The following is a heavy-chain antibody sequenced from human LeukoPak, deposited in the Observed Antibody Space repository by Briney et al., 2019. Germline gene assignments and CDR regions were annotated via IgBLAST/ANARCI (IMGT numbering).Heavy chain of an antibody. Sequence: GGSLRLSCAASGFTVSSNYMSWVRQAPGKGLEWVAVIWYDGSNKYYADSVKGRFTISRDNSKNTLYLQMNSLRAEDTAVYYCARDPAGITMVRGPIYWGQGTLVTVSS. CDR1: GFTVSSNY. D-gene: IGHD3-10*01. CDR3: ARDPAGITMVRGPIY. J-gene: IGHJ4*02. CDR2: IWYDGSNK. V-gene: IGHV3-33*08.